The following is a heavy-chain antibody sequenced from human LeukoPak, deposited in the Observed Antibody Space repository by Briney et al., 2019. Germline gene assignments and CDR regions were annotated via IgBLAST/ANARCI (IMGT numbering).Heavy chain of an antibody. J-gene: IGHJ4*02. CDR2: VYYTGAT. Sequence: SETLSLTCTVSGGSISNYYWSWIRQSPGKGLEWIGYVYYTGATNYNPSLKNRVTMSVDTSKNLIPLRLSSVTAADTAVYYCARPLYSSAWYYFNYWGQGTLVTVSS. D-gene: IGHD6-19*01. CDR1: GGSISNYY. CDR3: ARPLYSSAWYYFNY. V-gene: IGHV4-59*01.